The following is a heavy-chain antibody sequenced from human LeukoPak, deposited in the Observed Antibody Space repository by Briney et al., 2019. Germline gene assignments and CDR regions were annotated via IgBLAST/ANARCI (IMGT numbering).Heavy chain of an antibody. CDR1: GFSFSSYT. CDR3: AKSTMGYCSSTSCFHFDY. V-gene: IGHV3-23*01. Sequence: SGGSLRLSCAASGFSFSSYTMSWVRQAPGKGLEWVSAISGSGGSTYYADSVKGRFTISRDNSKNTLYLQMNSLRAEDTAVYYCAKSTMGYCSSTSCFHFDYWGQGTLVTVSS. J-gene: IGHJ4*02. CDR2: ISGSGGST. D-gene: IGHD2-2*01.